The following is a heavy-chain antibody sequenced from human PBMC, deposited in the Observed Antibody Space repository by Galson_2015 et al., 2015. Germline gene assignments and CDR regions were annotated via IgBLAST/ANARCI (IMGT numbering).Heavy chain of an antibody. Sequence: SLRLSCAASGFTFSSYAMHWVRQAPGKGVEGVAVIAYYGSNKFYADSVKGRFTISRDNSKNTLYLQMNSLRPEDTAVYYCARVGGDIAARTWGYFDYWGQGTLVTVSS. D-gene: IGHD6-6*01. CDR2: IAYYGSNK. CDR3: ARVGGDIAARTWGYFDY. J-gene: IGHJ4*02. V-gene: IGHV3-30-3*01. CDR1: GFTFSSYA.